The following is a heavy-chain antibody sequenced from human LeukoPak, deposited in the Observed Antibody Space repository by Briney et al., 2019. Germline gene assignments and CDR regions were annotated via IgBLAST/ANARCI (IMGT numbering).Heavy chain of an antibody. J-gene: IGHJ4*02. CDR3: ARDLDPVVVVPAATVSDY. CDR2: MNPNSGGT. CDR1: GYTFTGYY. Sequence: GASVKVSCKASGYTFTGYYMHWVRQAPGQGLEWMGWMNPNSGGTNYAQKFQGRVTMTRDTSISTAYMELSRLRSDDTAVYYCARDLDPVVVVPAATVSDYWGQGTLVTVSS. V-gene: IGHV1-2*02. D-gene: IGHD2-2*01.